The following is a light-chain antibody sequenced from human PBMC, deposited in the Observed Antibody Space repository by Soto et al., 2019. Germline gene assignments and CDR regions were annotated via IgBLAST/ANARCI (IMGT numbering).Light chain of an antibody. CDR1: SSNIGAGYD. V-gene: IGLV1-40*01. J-gene: IGLJ1*01. CDR2: GNS. CDR3: QSYDSSLSGYV. Sequence: QSALTQPPSVSGAPGQRVTISCAGNSSNIGAGYDVHWYQQLPGTAPKLLIYGNSNRPSGVPDRFSGSKSGTSASLAITGLQAEDEAHYYCQSYDSSLSGYVFGTGTKVTVL.